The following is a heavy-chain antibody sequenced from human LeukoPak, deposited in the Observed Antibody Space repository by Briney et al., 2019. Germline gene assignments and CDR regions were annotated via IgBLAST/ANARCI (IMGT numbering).Heavy chain of an antibody. D-gene: IGHD1-26*01. V-gene: IGHV1-2*02. CDR2: INPNSGGT. CDR3: ARGTRSGSYVLDY. J-gene: IGHJ4*02. CDR1: GYTFTSYA. Sequence: ASVKVSCKASGYTFTSYAMHWVRQAPGQGLEWMGWINPNSGGTNYAQKFQGRVTMTRDTSISTAYMELSRLRSDDTAVYYCARGTRSGSYVLDYWGQGTLVTVSS.